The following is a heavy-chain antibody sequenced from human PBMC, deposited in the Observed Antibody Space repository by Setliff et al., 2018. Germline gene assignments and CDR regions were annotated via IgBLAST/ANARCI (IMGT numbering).Heavy chain of an antibody. CDR3: AKATSLVTTLQYFDY. D-gene: IGHD5-18*01. J-gene: IGHJ4*02. CDR2: IWYDGSNK. V-gene: IGHV3-33*06. CDR1: GFTFSSYG. Sequence: PGGSLRLSCAASGFTFSSYGMHWVRQAPGKGLEWVALIWYDGSNKYYADSVKGRFTISRDNSKNTLYLQMNSLRAEDTAVYYCAKATSLVTTLQYFDYWGQGTLVTVSS.